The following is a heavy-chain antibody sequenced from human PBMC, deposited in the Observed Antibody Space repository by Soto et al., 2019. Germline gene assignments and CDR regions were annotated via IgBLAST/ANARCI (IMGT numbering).Heavy chain of an antibody. CDR3: ARPINMIVVARAPDAFDL. J-gene: IGHJ3*01. D-gene: IGHD3-22*01. V-gene: IGHV5-51*01. CDR1: GYSFTSYW. CDR2: IYPGDSDT. Sequence: GESLKISCKGSGYSFTSYWIGWVRQMPGKGLEWMGIIYPGDSDTRYSPSFQGQVAISADKSISTAYLQWSSLKASDTAMYYCARPINMIVVARAPDAFDLWGQGTMVTVSS.